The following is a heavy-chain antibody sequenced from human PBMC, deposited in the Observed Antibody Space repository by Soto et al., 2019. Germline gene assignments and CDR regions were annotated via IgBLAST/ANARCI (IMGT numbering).Heavy chain of an antibody. CDR1: GDSFKNYA. D-gene: IGHD5-18*01. V-gene: IGHV1-69*06. CDR3: ARLDSTMITFDY. J-gene: IGHJ4*02. CDR2: IIPLFGTT. Sequence: QVQLVQSGAEVKKPGSSVKISCKTSGDSFKNYAIGWVRQVPGQGLEWTGSIIPLFGTTNYARIFEGRVTITADKSTTTVYMELGSLRSEDTDVYYCARLDSTMITFDYWGQGTLVTVSS.